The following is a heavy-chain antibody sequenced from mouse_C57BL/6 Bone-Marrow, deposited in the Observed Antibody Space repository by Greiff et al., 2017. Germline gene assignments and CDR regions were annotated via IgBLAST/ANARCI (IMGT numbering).Heavy chain of an antibody. CDR1: GYTFTSYG. CDR3: ARSYYGNEGGFAY. V-gene: IGHV1-81*01. J-gene: IGHJ3*01. D-gene: IGHD2-1*01. Sequence: VQLQQSGAELARPGASVKLSCKASGYTFTSYGISWVKQRTGQGLEWIGEIYPRSGNTYYNEKFKGKATLTADKSSSTAYMELRSLTSEDSAVYFCARSYYGNEGGFAYWGQGTLVTVSA. CDR2: IYPRSGNT.